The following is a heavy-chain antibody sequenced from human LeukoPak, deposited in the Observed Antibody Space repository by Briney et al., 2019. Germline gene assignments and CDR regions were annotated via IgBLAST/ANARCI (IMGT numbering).Heavy chain of an antibody. CDR3: AKSHLPNSYSGTYYCDY. J-gene: IGHJ4*02. Sequence: GGSLRLSCAASGFTFSSYGMHWVRQAPAKGLEWVAFIRYDESKTFYGDSVKGRFTVSRDNSKNTLYLQMNSLRAEDTAVYYCAKSHLPNSYSGTYYCDYWGQGTQVAVSS. V-gene: IGHV3-30*02. D-gene: IGHD1-26*01. CDR2: IRYDESKT. CDR1: GFTFSSYG.